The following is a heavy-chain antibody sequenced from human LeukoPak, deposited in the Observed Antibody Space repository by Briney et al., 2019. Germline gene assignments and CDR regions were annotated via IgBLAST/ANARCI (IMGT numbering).Heavy chain of an antibody. CDR2: VKQDGSEK. J-gene: IGHJ4*02. V-gene: IGHV3-7*01. D-gene: IGHD4-17*01. CDR1: GFSISRYW. Sequence: GGSLRLSCAASGFSISRYWMSWVRQAPGKGLEWVASVKQDGSEKYYVDSVKGRFTISRDNAKNSLSLQVNSLRVEDTAVYYCARGLGTDSGEDYWGQGTLVTVSS. CDR3: ARGLGTDSGEDY.